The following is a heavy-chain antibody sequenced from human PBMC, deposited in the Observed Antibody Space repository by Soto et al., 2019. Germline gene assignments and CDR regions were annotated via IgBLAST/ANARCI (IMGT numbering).Heavy chain of an antibody. J-gene: IGHJ3*01. CDR3: ARGLATRPALACDV. Sequence: QITVKGSGPTLVKPTQTLTLTCSLSGISLSTSGVGLGWIRQTPGKALEWLALIYWNDDKHYTPSLETRLTITKDTSKNHAVLTLTNMDPEDTATYSGARGLATRPALACDVWGQGTVVTVSS. CDR2: IYWNDDK. V-gene: IGHV2-5*01. CDR1: GISLSTSGVG. D-gene: IGHD6-6*01.